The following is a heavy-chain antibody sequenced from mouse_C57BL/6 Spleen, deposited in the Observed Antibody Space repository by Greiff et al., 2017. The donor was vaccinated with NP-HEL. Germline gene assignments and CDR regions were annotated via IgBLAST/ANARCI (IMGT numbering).Heavy chain of an antibody. CDR2: ISYDGSN. J-gene: IGHJ3*01. V-gene: IGHV3-6*01. Sequence: EVQLVESGPGLVKPSQSLSLTCSVTGYSITSGYYWNWIRQFPGNKLEWMGYISYDGSNNYNPSLKNRISITRDTSKNQFFLKLNSVTTEDTATYYCALFAYWGQGTLVTVSA. CDR3: ALFAY. CDR1: GYSITSGYY.